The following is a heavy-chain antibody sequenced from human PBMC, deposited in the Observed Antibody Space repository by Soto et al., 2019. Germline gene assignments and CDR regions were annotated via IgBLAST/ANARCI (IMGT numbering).Heavy chain of an antibody. CDR3: ARVRGYCSGGSCYSPTEYYYGMDV. D-gene: IGHD2-15*01. Sequence: TLSLTCTVSGGSISSYYWSWIRQPPGKGLEWIGYIYYSGSTNYNPSLKSRVTISVDTSKNQFSLKLSSVTAADTAVYYCARVRGYCSGGSCYSPTEYYYGMDVWGQGTTVTVSS. V-gene: IGHV4-59*01. J-gene: IGHJ6*02. CDR2: IYYSGST. CDR1: GGSISSYY.